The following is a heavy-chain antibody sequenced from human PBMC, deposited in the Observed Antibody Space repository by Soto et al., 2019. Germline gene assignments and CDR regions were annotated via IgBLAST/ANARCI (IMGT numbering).Heavy chain of an antibody. CDR3: VRGDNWNDEASDY. CDR1: GFMFSNHG. D-gene: IGHD1-1*01. V-gene: IGHV3-33*01. CDR2: IWSDGNNR. J-gene: IGHJ4*02. Sequence: QVQLVESGGGVVRPGRSLRLSCAASGFMFSNHGMHWVRQAPGKGLEWVAVIWSDGNNRYYADSVKGRFTISRDNSKNTLDLQMNSLRAEDTAVYYCVRGDNWNDEASDYWGQGTLVTVSS.